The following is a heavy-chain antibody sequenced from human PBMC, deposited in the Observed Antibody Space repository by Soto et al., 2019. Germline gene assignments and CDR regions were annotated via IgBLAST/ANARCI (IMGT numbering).Heavy chain of an antibody. V-gene: IGHV4-59*12. CDR2: IYYTGST. CDR1: GGSISSYY. Sequence: SETLSLTCTVSGGSISSYYWSWIRQPPGKGLEWIGYIYYTGSTYYNPSLKSRVTISVDTSKNQFSLKLSSVTAADTAVYYCARANYDSTIHDAFDIWGQGTMVTVSS. CDR3: ARANYDSTIHDAFDI. J-gene: IGHJ3*02. D-gene: IGHD3-22*01.